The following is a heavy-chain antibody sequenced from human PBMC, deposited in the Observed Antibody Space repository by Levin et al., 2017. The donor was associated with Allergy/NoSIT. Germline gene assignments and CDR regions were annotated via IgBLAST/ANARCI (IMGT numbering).Heavy chain of an antibody. CDR3: AKLGIFGDYVSSGADWYFDR. D-gene: IGHD4-17*01. J-gene: IGHJ2*01. CDR1: GFTFSSYA. CDR2: ISGSGGST. V-gene: IGHV3-23*01. Sequence: GGSLRLSCAASGFTFSSYAMSWVRQAPGKGLEWVSAISGSGGSTYYADSVKGRFTISRDNSKNTLYLQMNSLRAEDTAVYYCAKLGIFGDYVSSGADWYFDRWGRGTLVTVSS.